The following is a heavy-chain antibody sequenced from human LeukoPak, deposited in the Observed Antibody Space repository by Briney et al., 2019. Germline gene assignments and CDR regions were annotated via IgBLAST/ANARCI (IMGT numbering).Heavy chain of an antibody. J-gene: IGHJ4*02. CDR2: IYHSGST. CDR1: GYSISNGYY. Sequence: SETLSLTCTVSGYSISNGYYWGWIRQPPGKGLEWIGYIYHSGSTYYNPSLKSRVTISVDRSKNQFSLKLSSVTAADTAVYYCAGWGYPFDYWGQGTLVTVSS. V-gene: IGHV4-38-2*02. CDR3: AGWGYPFDY. D-gene: IGHD3-16*01.